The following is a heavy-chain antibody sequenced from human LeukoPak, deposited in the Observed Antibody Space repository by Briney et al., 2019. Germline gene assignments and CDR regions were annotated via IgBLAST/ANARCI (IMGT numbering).Heavy chain of an antibody. J-gene: IGHJ4*02. CDR3: ARAATVVTPSPLFDY. CDR2: IYYSGST. D-gene: IGHD4-23*01. CDR1: GGSISSSSYY. Sequence: SETLSLTCTVSGGSISSSSYYWGWIRQPPGKGLEWIGSIYYSGSTYYNPSLKSRVTISVDTSKNQFSLKLSSVTAADTAVYYCARAATVVTPSPLFDYWGQGTLVTVSS. V-gene: IGHV4-39*07.